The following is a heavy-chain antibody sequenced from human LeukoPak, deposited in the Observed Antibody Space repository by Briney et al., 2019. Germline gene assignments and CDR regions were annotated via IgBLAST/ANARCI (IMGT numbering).Heavy chain of an antibody. V-gene: IGHV1-18*01. CDR2: ISAYNGNT. D-gene: IGHD3-22*01. CDR3: AREHYDSSEAGAFDI. Sequence: PVASVKVSCKASGYTFTSYGISWVRQAPGQGLEWMGWISAYNGNTNYAQKLQGRVTMTTDTSTSTAYMELRSLRSDDTAVYYCAREHYDSSEAGAFDIWGQGTMVTVSS. CDR1: GYTFTSYG. J-gene: IGHJ3*02.